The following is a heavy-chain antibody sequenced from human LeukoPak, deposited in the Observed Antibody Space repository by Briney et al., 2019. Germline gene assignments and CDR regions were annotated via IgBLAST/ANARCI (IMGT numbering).Heavy chain of an antibody. CDR3: ARDPLGGGSDFDY. D-gene: IGHD1-26*01. Sequence: GASVKVSCKAFGYTFTSYTMHWVRQAPGQRLEWMGWINAGNGNTKYSQKFQGRVTMTRDTSTSTVYMELSSLRSEDTAVYYCARDPLGGGSDFDYWGQGTLVTVSS. CDR1: GYTFTSYT. V-gene: IGHV1-3*01. CDR2: INAGNGNT. J-gene: IGHJ4*02.